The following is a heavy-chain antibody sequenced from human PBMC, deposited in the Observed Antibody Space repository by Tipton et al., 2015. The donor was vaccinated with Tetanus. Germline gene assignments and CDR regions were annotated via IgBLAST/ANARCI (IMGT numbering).Heavy chain of an antibody. V-gene: IGHV3-30*15. CDR1: GFSFSDYG. Sequence: ASGFSFSDYGMHWVRQAPGKGLEWVAGMSFDGSSESYADSVRGRFTISRDNFRNTLSLQMRGLGADDTAVYYCARDAGYRRNYFDFWGQGTLVTVSS. CDR3: ARDAGYRRNYFDF. D-gene: IGHD2-2*02. J-gene: IGHJ4*02. CDR2: MSFDGSSE.